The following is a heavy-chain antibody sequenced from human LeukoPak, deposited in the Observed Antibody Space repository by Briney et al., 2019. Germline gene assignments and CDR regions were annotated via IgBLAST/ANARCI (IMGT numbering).Heavy chain of an antibody. CDR1: EFTFVRYA. Sequence: GGSLRLSCAASEFTFVRYAMNWVRPAPGKGLAWVSYISSSSFKVGYADSVKGRFTISRDNSKNSLYLQMDSLRVEDTAVYYCVRDPSYGSSWYYYMDVWGKGTTVTVSS. CDR3: VRDPSYGSSWYYYMDV. V-gene: IGHV3-48*04. J-gene: IGHJ6*03. D-gene: IGHD6-13*01. CDR2: ISSSSFKV.